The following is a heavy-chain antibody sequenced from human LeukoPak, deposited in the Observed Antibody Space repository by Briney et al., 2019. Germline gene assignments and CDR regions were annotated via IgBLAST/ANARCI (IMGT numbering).Heavy chain of an antibody. CDR3: ARGSVLRFLEWLLREYYFDY. J-gene: IGHJ4*02. V-gene: IGHV1-8*03. CDR1: GYTFTSYD. D-gene: IGHD3-3*01. CDR2: MNPNSGNT. Sequence: ASVKVSCKASGYTFTSYDINWVRQATGQGLEWMGWMNPNSGNTGYAQKFQGRVTITRNTSISTAYMELSSLRSEDTAVYYCARGSVLRFLEWLLREYYFDYWGQGTLVTVSS.